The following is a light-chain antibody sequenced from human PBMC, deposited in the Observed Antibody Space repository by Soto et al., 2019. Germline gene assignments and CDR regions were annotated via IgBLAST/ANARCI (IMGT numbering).Light chain of an antibody. CDR3: QQSYSRVT. J-gene: IGKJ1*01. Sequence: DIQMTQSPSSLSASVGDRVTITCRASQSISSYLNWYQQKPGKAPKLLIYAASTLHNGVPSRISGSGSGTDFTLTIDSLQPEDFATYYCQQSYSRVTFGQGTKVDIK. CDR1: QSISSY. CDR2: AAS. V-gene: IGKV1-39*01.